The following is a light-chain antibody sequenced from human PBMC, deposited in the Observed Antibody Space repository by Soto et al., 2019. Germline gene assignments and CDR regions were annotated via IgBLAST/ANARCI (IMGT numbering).Light chain of an antibody. J-gene: IGLJ3*02. V-gene: IGLV2-11*01. CDR2: AVN. CDR1: SSDVGDYNY. CDR3: CSYAGSYTRV. Sequence: QSALTQPRSVSGSPGQSVTISCTGTSSDVGDYNYVSWYQQHPGKAPKLLIYAVNMRPSGVPDRFSGSKSGNTASLTISWLQAEDEADYSCCSYAGSYTRVFGGGTKLTAL.